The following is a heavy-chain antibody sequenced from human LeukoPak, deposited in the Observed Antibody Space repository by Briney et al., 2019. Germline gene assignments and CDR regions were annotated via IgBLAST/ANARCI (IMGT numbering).Heavy chain of an antibody. CDR3: ARALSYSDGSIDF. V-gene: IGHV3-21*01. CDR1: GFTFSSYS. Sequence: PGGSLRLSCAASGFTFSSYSMNWVRQAPGTGLEWVSSISSGSKYIYNADSVKGRFTIPRDHAKNSLYLQMNSLRAEDTAVYYCARALSYSDGSIDFWAQGTRVIVPS. D-gene: IGHD5-18*01. J-gene: IGHJ4*02. CDR2: ISSGSKYI.